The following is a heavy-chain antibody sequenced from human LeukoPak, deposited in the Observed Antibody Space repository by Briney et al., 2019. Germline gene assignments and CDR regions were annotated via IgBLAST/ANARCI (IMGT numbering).Heavy chain of an antibody. CDR3: ARDETGDIDY. J-gene: IGHJ4*02. D-gene: IGHD7-27*01. V-gene: IGHV1-46*01. Sequence: ASVTVSCTASGYTFTSYYMHWVRQAPGQGLEWMGIINPSGGSTSYAQKFQGRVTMTRDTSTSTVYMELSSLRSEDTAVYYCARDETGDIDYWGQGTLVTVSS. CDR1: GYTFTSYY. CDR2: INPSGGST.